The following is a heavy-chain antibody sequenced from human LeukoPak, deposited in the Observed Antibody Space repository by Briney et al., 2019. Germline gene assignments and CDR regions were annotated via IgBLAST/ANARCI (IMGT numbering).Heavy chain of an antibody. V-gene: IGHV3-74*01. Sequence: GGSLRLSCAASGFTFSSYWMHWVRQAPGKGLVWVSRINSDGSSTSYADSVKGRFTISRDNAKNTLYLQMNSLRAEDTAVYYCARGGNHGDYWYFDLWGRGTLVTVSS. CDR2: INSDGSST. CDR3: ARGGNHGDYWYFDL. J-gene: IGHJ2*01. CDR1: GFTFSSYW. D-gene: IGHD4-17*01.